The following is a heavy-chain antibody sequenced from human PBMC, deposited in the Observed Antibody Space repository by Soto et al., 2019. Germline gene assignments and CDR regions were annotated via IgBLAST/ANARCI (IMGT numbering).Heavy chain of an antibody. D-gene: IGHD5-12*01. CDR2: IDPSDSST. CDR3: ASTPKWLQFHFDS. V-gene: IGHV5-10-1*03. CDR1: GNSFTKYW. J-gene: IGHJ4*02. Sequence: ELEQSGAEVKEPGESLRISCKYSGNSFTKYWINWVRQMPGKGLEWVGRIDPSDSSTKSSPSFQGHVTISGDKSIRTAYLQCTGLQSSDTAMYYCASTPKWLQFHFDSWGQGTLVTVSS.